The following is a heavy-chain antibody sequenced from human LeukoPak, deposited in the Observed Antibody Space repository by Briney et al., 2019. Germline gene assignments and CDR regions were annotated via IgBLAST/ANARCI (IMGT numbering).Heavy chain of an antibody. D-gene: IGHD6-13*01. V-gene: IGHV4-30-4*01. Sequence: PSQTLSLPCTVSGGSISSGDYYWLCIRHPPGKPLEWRGYISYSGNTYYNPSLESRVTIFVEASKHQFPVNLRSVPPGDAAVYYCAGPPTVAASAFYYYYSYGMDVWGQGTTVTVSS. J-gene: IGHJ6*02. CDR2: ISYSGNT. CDR3: AGPPTVAASAFYYYYSYGMDV. CDR1: GGSISSGDYY.